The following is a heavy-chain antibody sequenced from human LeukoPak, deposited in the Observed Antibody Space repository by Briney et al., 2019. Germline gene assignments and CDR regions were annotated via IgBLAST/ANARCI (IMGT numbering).Heavy chain of an antibody. J-gene: IGHJ6*02. CDR1: GFTFSSYW. V-gene: IGHV3-74*01. CDR2: IKSDGRET. Sequence: AGGSLRLSWAASGFTFSSYWMHWVRQAPGKGLMWVSRIKSDGRETSYADSVKGRFTISRDNARNTLYLQMNSLGPEDTAIYYCASDRVFYGLDVWGQGTTVTVSS. CDR3: ASDRVFYGLDV.